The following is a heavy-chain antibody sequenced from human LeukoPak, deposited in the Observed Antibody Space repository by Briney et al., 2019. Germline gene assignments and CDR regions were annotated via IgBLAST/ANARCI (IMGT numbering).Heavy chain of an antibody. J-gene: IGHJ3*02. CDR3: AREAVRGVAITMIVVVPYGAFDI. V-gene: IGHV3-30*04. D-gene: IGHD3-22*01. Sequence: GGSLRLSCAASGFTFSSYAMHWVRQAPGKGLEWVAVISYDGSNKYYADSVKGRFTISRDNSKNTLYLQMNSLRAEDTAVYYCAREAVRGVAITMIVVVPYGAFDIWGQGTMVTVSS. CDR1: GFTFSSYA. CDR2: ISYDGSNK.